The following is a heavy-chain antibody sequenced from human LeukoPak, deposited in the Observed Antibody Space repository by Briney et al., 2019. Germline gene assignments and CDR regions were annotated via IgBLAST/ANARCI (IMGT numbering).Heavy chain of an antibody. V-gene: IGHV1-69*13. CDR1: GGTFSSYA. J-gene: IGHJ4*02. D-gene: IGHD7-27*01. CDR3: ARDLGPEGYFDY. CDR2: IIPIFGTA. Sequence: VASVKVSCKASGGTFSSYAISWVRQAPGQGLEWMGGIIPIFGTANYAQKFQGRVTITADESTSTAYMELSSLRSEDTAVYYCARDLGPEGYFDYWGQGTLVTVSS.